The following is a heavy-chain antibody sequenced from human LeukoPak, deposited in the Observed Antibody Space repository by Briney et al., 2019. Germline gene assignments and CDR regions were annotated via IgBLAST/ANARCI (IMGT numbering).Heavy chain of an antibody. CDR3: ATTPGGGAVAGQYCYYYYMDV. V-gene: IGHV1-46*01. Sequence: ASVKVSCKASGYTFTSYYMHWVRQAPGQGLEWMGIINPSGGSTSYAQKFQGRVTMTRDMSTSTVYMELSSLRSEDTAVYYCATTPGGGAVAGQYCYYYYMDVWGKGTTVTVSS. CDR1: GYTFTSYY. D-gene: IGHD6-19*01. CDR2: INPSGGST. J-gene: IGHJ6*03.